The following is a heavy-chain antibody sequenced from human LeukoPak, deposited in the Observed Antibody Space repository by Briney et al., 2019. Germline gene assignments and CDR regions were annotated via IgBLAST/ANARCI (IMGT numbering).Heavy chain of an antibody. Sequence: PGGSLRLSCAASGFTVSSNYMSWVRQAPGKGLEWVSVIYSGGSTYYADSVKGRFTISRDNSKNTLYLQMNSLRAEGTAVYYCAKITYYYDSSGYYQNWFDPWGQGTLVTVSS. J-gene: IGHJ5*02. CDR2: IYSGGST. CDR3: AKITYYYDSSGYYQNWFDP. D-gene: IGHD3-22*01. V-gene: IGHV3-53*01. CDR1: GFTVSSNY.